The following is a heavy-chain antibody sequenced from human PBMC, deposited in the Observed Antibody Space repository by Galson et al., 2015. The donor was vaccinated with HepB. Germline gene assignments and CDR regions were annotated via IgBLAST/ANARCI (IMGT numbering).Heavy chain of an antibody. J-gene: IGHJ4*02. Sequence: SLRLSCAASGFTFSDHYMDWVRQAPGKGLEWVGRSRNKGQNYILEYAASVKGGFTISRDDSKTSLYLQMNSLRTEDTAVYYCTRWSTGAQDYWGQGTLVTVSS. D-gene: IGHD1-26*01. CDR2: SRNKGQNYIL. V-gene: IGHV3-72*01. CDR1: GFTFSDHY. CDR3: TRWSTGAQDY.